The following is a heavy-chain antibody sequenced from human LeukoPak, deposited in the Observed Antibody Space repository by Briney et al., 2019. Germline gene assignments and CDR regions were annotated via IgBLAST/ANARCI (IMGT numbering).Heavy chain of an antibody. CDR3: ARGRRFGELLPQVPYYFDY. CDR2: IYYSGST. CDR1: GGSISSGDYY. V-gene: IGHV4-30-4*01. J-gene: IGHJ4*02. Sequence: SQTLSLTCTVSGGSISSGDYYSSWIRQPPGKGLEGIGYIYYSGSTYYNPSLKSRVTISVDTSKNQFSLKLSSVTAADTAVYSCARGRRFGELLPQVPYYFDYWGQGTLVTVSS. D-gene: IGHD3-10*01.